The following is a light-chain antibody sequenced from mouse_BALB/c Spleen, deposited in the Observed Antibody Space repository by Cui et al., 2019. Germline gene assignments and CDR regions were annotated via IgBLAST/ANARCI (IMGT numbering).Light chain of an antibody. Sequence: QFVLTQSPATMSASLGEEITLTCSASSSVSYMHWYQQKSGTSPKLLIYSTSNLASGVPSRFSGSGSGTFYSLTISSVEAEDAADYYCHQWSSYPWTFGGGTKLEIK. CDR1: SSVSY. J-gene: IGKJ1*01. CDR2: STS. CDR3: HQWSSYPWT. V-gene: IGKV4-80*01.